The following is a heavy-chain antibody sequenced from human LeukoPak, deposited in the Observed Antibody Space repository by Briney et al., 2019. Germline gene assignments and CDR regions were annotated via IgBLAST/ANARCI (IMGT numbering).Heavy chain of an antibody. CDR1: GFTFSSYS. D-gene: IGHD5-24*01. V-gene: IGHV3-21*01. CDR2: ISSSSSYI. CDR3: AKVPDGMVDY. J-gene: IGHJ4*02. Sequence: GGSLRLSCAASGFTFSSYSMNWVRQAPGKGLEWVSSISSSSSYIYYADSVKGRFTISRDNAKNSLYLQMNSLRAEDTAVYYCAKVPDGMVDYWGQGTLVTVSS.